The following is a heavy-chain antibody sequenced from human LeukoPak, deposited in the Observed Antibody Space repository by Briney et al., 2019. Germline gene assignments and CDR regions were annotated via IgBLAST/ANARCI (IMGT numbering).Heavy chain of an antibody. V-gene: IGHV3-74*01. J-gene: IGHJ1*01. CDR1: GFTFSSHL. CDR2: VKSDGTAT. Sequence: GGSLRLSCAASGFTFSSHLMHWVRQAQGTGLVWVSSVKSDGTATNYADSVKGRFTISRDNAKNTLYLQMNSLRVEDTAVYYCVRKFATGDWGQGTLFTVSS. D-gene: IGHD1-14*01. CDR3: VRKFATGD.